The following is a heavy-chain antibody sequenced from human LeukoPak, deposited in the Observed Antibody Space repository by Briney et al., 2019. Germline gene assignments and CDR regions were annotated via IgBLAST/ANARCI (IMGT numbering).Heavy chain of an antibody. CDR2: INPNSGGT. V-gene: IGHV1-2*02. CDR3: AGLDYGGSNAFDI. CDR1: GYTFTGYY. Sequence: ASVKVSCKASGYTFTGYYMHWVRQAPGQGLEWMGWINPNSGGTNYAQKFQGRVTMTRDTSTSTAYMELRSLRSDDTAVYYCAGLDYGGSNAFDIWGQGTMVTVSS. D-gene: IGHD4-23*01. J-gene: IGHJ3*02.